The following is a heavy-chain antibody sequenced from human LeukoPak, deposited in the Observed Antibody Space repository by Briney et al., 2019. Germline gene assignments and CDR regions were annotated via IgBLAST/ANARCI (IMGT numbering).Heavy chain of an antibody. D-gene: IGHD5-12*01. CDR3: ATTLRDSGYATLDH. CDR2: FDPEDGET. V-gene: IGHV1-24*01. J-gene: IGHJ4*02. Sequence: ASVKVSRKVSGYTLTELSMHWVRQAPGKGLEWMGGFDPEDGETIYAQKFQGRVTMTEDTSTDTAYMELSSLRSEDTAVYYCATTLRDSGYATLDHWGQGTLVTVSS. CDR1: GYTLTELS.